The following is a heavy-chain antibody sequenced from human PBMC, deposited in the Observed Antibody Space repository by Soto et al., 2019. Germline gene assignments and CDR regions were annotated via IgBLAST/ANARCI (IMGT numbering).Heavy chain of an antibody. CDR2: INLHGSEK. V-gene: IGHV3-7*01. CDR3: ACECSYSRLDLFAP. J-gene: IGHJ5*02. CDR1: GFTFSDYW. D-gene: IGHD3-10*02. Sequence: GGSLRLSCVASGFTFSDYWMTWVRQAPGKGLEWVANINLHGSEKYYVDSVKGRFTISRDNAKNSLDLQMNSLRAEDTAVYYCACECSYSRLDLFAPWGQGTLDPVSS.